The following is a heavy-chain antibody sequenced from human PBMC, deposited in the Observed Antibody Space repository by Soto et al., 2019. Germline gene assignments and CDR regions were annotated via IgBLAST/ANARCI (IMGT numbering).Heavy chain of an antibody. CDR2: ISSSSSYI. D-gene: IGHD2-15*01. J-gene: IGHJ5*02. Sequence: GGSLRLSCAASGFTFSSYSMNWVRQAPGKGLEWVSSISSSSSYIYYADSVKGRFTISRDNAKNSLYLQMNSLRAEDTAVYYCARDRRVVGYPFDPWGQGTLVTVSS. CDR3: ARDRRVVGYPFDP. CDR1: GFTFSSYS. V-gene: IGHV3-21*01.